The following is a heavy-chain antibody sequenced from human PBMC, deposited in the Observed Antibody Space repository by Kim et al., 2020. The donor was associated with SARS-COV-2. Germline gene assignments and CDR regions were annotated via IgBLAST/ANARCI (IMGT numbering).Heavy chain of an antibody. CDR3: AGNMGPAAALGY. V-gene: IGHV4-4*02. CDR1: GGSISSSNW. Sequence: SETLSLTCAVSGGSISSSNWWCWVRQPPGKGLEWIGEIYRSGSTNYNPSLKSRVTISVDKSKNQFSLKLSSVTAADTAVYYCAGNMGPAAALGYWGQGTLVTVSS. CDR2: IYRSGST. J-gene: IGHJ4*02. D-gene: IGHD2-15*01.